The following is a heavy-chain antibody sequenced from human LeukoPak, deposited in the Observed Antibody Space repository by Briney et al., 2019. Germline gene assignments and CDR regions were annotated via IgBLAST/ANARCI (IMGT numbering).Heavy chain of an antibody. D-gene: IGHD2-2*01. J-gene: IGHJ6*03. Sequence: PGGSLRLSCVASGLSFSKYAMHWVRQAPGKGLEWVAVMSYDGSNKYYADSVKGRFTISRDNSKNTLYLQMNTLKSEDTAVYYRARTIVPTAVYYYYNMDVWGKGATVTVSS. CDR3: ARTIVPTAVYYYYNMDV. V-gene: IGHV3-30-3*01. CDR1: GLSFSKYA. CDR2: MSYDGSNK.